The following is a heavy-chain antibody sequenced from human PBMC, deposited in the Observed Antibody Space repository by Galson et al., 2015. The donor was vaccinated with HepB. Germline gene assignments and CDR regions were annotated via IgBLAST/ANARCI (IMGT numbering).Heavy chain of an antibody. D-gene: IGHD1-26*01. CDR3: ARGGSEQLEGFDY. CDR1: GGSISSGFYY. V-gene: IGHV4-61*02. Sequence: QVQLQESGPGLVKPSQTLSLTCTVSGGSISSGFYYWSWIRQPAGKGLEWIGRIYTSGSTNYNPSLKSRVTMSVDTSKNQFSLKLSSVTAADTAVYYCARGGSEQLEGFDYWGQGTLVTVSS. J-gene: IGHJ4*02. CDR2: IYTSGST.